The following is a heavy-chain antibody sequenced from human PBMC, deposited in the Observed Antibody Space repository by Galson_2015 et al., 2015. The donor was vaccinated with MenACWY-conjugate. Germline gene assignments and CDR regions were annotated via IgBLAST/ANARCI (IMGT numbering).Heavy chain of an antibody. J-gene: IGHJ4*02. CDR1: GYTFSGYY. V-gene: IGHV1-2*04. Sequence: SVKVSCKASGYTFSGYYIHWVRQAPGQGLEWMGWIDPNNGATNYAQNFQAWVTMTRDTSIRTVYMELSSLKSADTAVYYCTRETPRLDLPWLKKYYFDNWGQGTLVTVSS. D-gene: IGHD3-9*01. CDR2: IDPNNGAT. CDR3: TRETPRLDLPWLKKYYFDN.